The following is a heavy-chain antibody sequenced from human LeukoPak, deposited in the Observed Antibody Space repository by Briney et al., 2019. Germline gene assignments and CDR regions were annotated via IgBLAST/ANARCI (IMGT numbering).Heavy chain of an antibody. CDR3: ASHGDYGDYTTVDY. CDR1: GGSISSSSYY. Sequence: SETLSLTCTVSGGSISSSSYYWGWIRQPPGKGLEWIGSIYYSGSTYYNPSLKSRVTISVDTSKNQFSLKLSSVTAADTAVYYCASHGDYGDYTTVDYWGQGTLVTVSS. D-gene: IGHD4-17*01. V-gene: IGHV4-39*01. J-gene: IGHJ4*02. CDR2: IYYSGST.